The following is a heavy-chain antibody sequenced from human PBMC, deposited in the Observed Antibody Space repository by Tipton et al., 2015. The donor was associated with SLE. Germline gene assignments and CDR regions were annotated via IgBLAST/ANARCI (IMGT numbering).Heavy chain of an antibody. J-gene: IGHJ4*02. CDR1: GGSISSYY. CDR2: IYYSGST. V-gene: IGHV4-59*12. Sequence: TLSLTCTVSGGSISSYYWSWIRQPPGKGLEWIGYIYYSGSTNYNPSLKSRVTISVDTSKNQFSLKLSSVTAADTAVYYCARESIAAAGYFDYWGQGTLVTVSS. D-gene: IGHD6-13*01. CDR3: ARESIAAAGYFDY.